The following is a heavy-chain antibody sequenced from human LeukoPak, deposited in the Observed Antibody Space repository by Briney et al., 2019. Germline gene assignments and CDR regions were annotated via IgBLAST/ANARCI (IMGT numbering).Heavy chain of an antibody. D-gene: IGHD3-16*02. CDR1: GFTVNNNY. CDR2: IYSGGST. Sequence: GGSLRLSCAASGFTVNNNYMSWVRQAPGKGLEWVSVIYSGGSTYYADSVKGRFTISRDNSKNTLYLQMNSLKTEDTAVYYCTTDSYDYVWGSYPLYAFDIWGQGTMVTVSS. J-gene: IGHJ3*02. V-gene: IGHV3-53*01. CDR3: TTDSYDYVWGSYPLYAFDI.